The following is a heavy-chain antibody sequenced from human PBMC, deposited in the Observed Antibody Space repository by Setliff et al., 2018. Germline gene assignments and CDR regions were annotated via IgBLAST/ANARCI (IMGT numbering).Heavy chain of an antibody. Sequence: ASVKVSCKASGGTFSSYAIDWVRQAPGQGLEWMGIINPSGGLTRYAQKFQGRVTMTRDTSTSTVYMEVGSLRSEDTAVYFCARDRFYNSWSGTSITAPHDAFDIWGQGTTVTVSS. J-gene: IGHJ3*02. D-gene: IGHD3-3*01. CDR2: INPSGGLT. V-gene: IGHV1-46*03. CDR1: GGTFSSYA. CDR3: ARDRFYNSWSGTSITAPHDAFDI.